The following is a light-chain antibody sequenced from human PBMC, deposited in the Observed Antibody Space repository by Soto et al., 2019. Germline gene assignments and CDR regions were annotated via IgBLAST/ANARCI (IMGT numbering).Light chain of an antibody. CDR1: QGISSY. CDR3: QQLNSYPFT. V-gene: IGKV1-9*01. Sequence: DIPLTQSPSFLSASVGDRVTITCRASQGISSYLAWYQQKPGKAPKLLIYAASTLQSGVPSRFSGSRSGTEFTLTISSLQPEDFATYYCQQLNSYPFTFGGGTKVEIK. CDR2: AAS. J-gene: IGKJ4*01.